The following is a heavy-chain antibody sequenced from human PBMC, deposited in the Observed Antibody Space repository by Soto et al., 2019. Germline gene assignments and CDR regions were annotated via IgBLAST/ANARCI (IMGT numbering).Heavy chain of an antibody. D-gene: IGHD1-26*01. Sequence: GSLRLSCAASGFTFSSYAMHWVRQAPGKGLEWVAVISYDGSNKYYADSVKGRFTISRDNSKNTPYLQMNSLRAEDTAVYYCASVSSGSSRYYYYYYGMDVWGQGTTVTVSS. J-gene: IGHJ6*02. CDR3: ASVSSGSSRYYYYYYGMDV. CDR1: GFTFSSYA. CDR2: ISYDGSNK. V-gene: IGHV3-30-3*01.